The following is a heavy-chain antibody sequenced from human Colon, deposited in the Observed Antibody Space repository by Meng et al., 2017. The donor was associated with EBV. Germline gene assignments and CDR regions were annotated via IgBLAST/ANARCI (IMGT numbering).Heavy chain of an antibody. J-gene: IGHJ2*01. D-gene: IGHD1-1*01. Sequence: VQLEGSGQGLGKPSGTLSLTCAVSGGSISSSNWWGWVRQSPEKGLEWIGEIFHSGLTNYNPSLQSRVTISVDKSKNQFSLEVTSVTAADTAIYYCMRDLLVLEKNEVWGRGTLVTVSS. CDR2: IFHSGLT. V-gene: IGHV4-4*02. CDR1: GGSISSSNW. CDR3: MRDLLVLEKNEV.